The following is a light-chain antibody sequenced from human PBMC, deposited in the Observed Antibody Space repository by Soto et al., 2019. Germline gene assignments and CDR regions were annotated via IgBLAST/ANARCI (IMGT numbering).Light chain of an antibody. CDR3: QQSYDHPVT. CDR2: RAS. J-gene: IGKJ5*01. V-gene: IGKV1-39*01. CDR1: QTIGTY. Sequence: DIQMTQSPSSLSASIGDRVSITCRASQTIGTYVNWFQQKPGETPNLLIYRASTLQSGVPSRFSGSGSGTDFSLTISDLQPEDFATYYCQQSYDHPVTFGQGTRLEI.